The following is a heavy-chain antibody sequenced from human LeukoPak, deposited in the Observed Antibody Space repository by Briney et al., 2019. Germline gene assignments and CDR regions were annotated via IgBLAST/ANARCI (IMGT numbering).Heavy chain of an antibody. D-gene: IGHD6-19*01. V-gene: IGHV3-30-3*01. J-gene: IGHJ4*02. CDR3: AVLAVAGTMIDY. Sequence: GRSLRLSCAASGFTFSSYAMHWVRQAPGKGLEWVAVISYDGSSKYYADSVKGRFTISRDNSRNTLYLQMNSLRAEDTAVYYCAVLAVAGTMIDYWGQGTLVTVSS. CDR2: ISYDGSSK. CDR1: GFTFSSYA.